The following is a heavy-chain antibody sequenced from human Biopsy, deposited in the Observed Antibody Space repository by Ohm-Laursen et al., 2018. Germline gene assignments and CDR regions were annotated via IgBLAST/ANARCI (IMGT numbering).Heavy chain of an antibody. V-gene: IGHV3-33*01. CDR3: ARGLSSGWYGYFDV. CDR1: GFTFEHYA. D-gene: IGHD6-19*01. J-gene: IGHJ2*01. Sequence: SLRLSCAASGFTFEHYAMHWVRQAPGKGLEWISLIWYDGTNEDYADSVKGRFTISRDNSKNTLYLQINTLTLEDTAFYYCARGLSSGWYGYFDVWGRGTLVTVSS. CDR2: IWYDGTNE.